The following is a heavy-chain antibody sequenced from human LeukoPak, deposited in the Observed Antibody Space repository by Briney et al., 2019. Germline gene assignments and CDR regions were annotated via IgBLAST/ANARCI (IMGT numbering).Heavy chain of an antibody. Sequence: PGGSPRLSCEASGLPFSSNSMSWVRQARGKGLEWVSSITSSSSYIYYADSVKGRFTISRDNAKNSLFLQMNSLRAEDTAVYYCARDDGNYYDSSGFDYWGQGTLVTVSS. J-gene: IGHJ4*02. V-gene: IGHV3-21*01. CDR2: ITSSSSYI. CDR1: GLPFSSNS. D-gene: IGHD3-22*01. CDR3: ARDDGNYYDSSGFDY.